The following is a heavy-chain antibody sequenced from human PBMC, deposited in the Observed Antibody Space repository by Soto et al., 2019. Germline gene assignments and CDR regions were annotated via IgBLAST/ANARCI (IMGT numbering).Heavy chain of an antibody. V-gene: IGHV1-69*13. CDR3: ARDSRYCLRRRCHFLPGIDY. Sequence: SVKVSCKASGGTLSSYAISWVRQAPGQGLEWMGGIIPIFGTANYAQKFQGRVTITADESTSTAYMELSSLRSEDTAVYYCARDSRYCLRRRCHFLPGIDYWRQGPLVTVSS. J-gene: IGHJ4*02. D-gene: IGHD2-21*01. CDR1: GGTLSSYA. CDR2: IIPIFGTA.